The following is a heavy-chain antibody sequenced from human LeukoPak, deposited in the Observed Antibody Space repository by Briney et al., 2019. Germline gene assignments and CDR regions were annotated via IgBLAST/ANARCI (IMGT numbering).Heavy chain of an antibody. V-gene: IGHV1-2*06. CDR1: GYTFTGYY. D-gene: IGHD3-10*01. J-gene: IGHJ4*02. CDR2: INPNSGGT. CDR3: ARDRLRITMVRGVIGY. Sequence: ASVKVSCKASGYTFTGYYMHWVRQAPGQGPEWMGRINPNSGGTNYAQKFQGRVTMTRDTSISTAYMELSRLRSDDTAVYYCARDRLRITMVRGVIGYWGQGTLVTVSS.